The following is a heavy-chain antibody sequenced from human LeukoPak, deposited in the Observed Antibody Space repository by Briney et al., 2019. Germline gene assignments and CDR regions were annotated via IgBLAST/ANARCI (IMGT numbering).Heavy chain of an antibody. CDR3: ARGGIASAGIPLRI. V-gene: IGHV4-59*01. J-gene: IGHJ3*02. Sequence: SETLSLTCSVSGDSISSYYWSWIRQPPGKRLEWIGYIYYSGSTNYNPSLKSRVAISVDTSKNQFSLNLSSVTAADTAVYYCARGGIASAGIPLRIWGQGTMVTVSS. CDR1: GDSISSYY. D-gene: IGHD6-13*01. CDR2: IYYSGST.